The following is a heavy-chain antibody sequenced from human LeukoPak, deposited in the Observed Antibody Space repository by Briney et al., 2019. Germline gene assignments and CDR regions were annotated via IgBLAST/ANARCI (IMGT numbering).Heavy chain of an antibody. CDR1: GYTFTGYY. D-gene: IGHD3-3*01. Sequence: ASVKVSCKASGYTFTGYYMNWVGQAPGQGVEGMGWINPNSGGTNYAQKFQGRVTMTRDTSISTTYMELSRLRSDDTAVYYCARSFGVVIPYYYYYMDVWGKGTTVTVSS. CDR2: INPNSGGT. J-gene: IGHJ6*03. CDR3: ARSFGVVIPYYYYYMDV. V-gene: IGHV1-2*02.